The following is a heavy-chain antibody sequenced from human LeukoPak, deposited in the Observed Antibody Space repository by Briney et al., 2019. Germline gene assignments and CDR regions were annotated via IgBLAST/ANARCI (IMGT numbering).Heavy chain of an antibody. V-gene: IGHV1-2*02. CDR3: ARGPAAAGINYYYYYMDV. D-gene: IGHD6-13*01. CDR1: GYTFTGYY. CDR2: INPNSGGT. J-gene: IGHJ6*03. Sequence: ASVKVSCKASGYTFTGYYMHWVRQAPGQGLEWMGWINPNSGGTNYAQKFQGRVTMIRDTSISTAYMELSRLRSDDTAVYYCARGPAAAGINYYYYYMDVWGKGTTVTVSS.